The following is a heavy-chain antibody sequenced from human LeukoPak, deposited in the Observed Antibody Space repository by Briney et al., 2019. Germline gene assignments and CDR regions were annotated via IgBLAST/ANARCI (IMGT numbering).Heavy chain of an antibody. V-gene: IGHV4-61*01. CDR1: GGSVSSGSYY. D-gene: IGHD5-24*01. J-gene: IGHJ4*02. CDR2: IYYSGST. CDR3: ARMSGDGHNFMSY. Sequence: QTSETLSLTCTVSGGSVSSGSYYWSWIRQPPGKGLEWIGYIYYSGSTNYNPSLKSRVTISVDTSKNQFSLKLSSVTAADTAVYYCARMSGDGHNFMSYWGQGTLVTVSS.